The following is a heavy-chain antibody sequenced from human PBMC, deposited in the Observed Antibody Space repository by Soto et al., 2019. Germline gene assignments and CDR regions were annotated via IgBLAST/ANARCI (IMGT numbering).Heavy chain of an antibody. J-gene: IGHJ5*02. CDR3: ARSVFP. CDR1: GGSISSGGYY. V-gene: IGHV4-31*03. CDR2: IYYSGST. Sequence: QVQLQESGPGLVKPSQTLSLTCTVSGGSISSGGYYWTWIRQHPGKGLEWIGYIYYSGSTYYNPRLKVRVTAPVDTSKNQFPLKPSSVTAADTAVYYCARSVFPWGQGTLVTVSS.